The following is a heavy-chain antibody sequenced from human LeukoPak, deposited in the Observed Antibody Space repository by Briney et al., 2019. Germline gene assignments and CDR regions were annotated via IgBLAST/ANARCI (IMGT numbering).Heavy chain of an antibody. V-gene: IGHV3-53*01. D-gene: IGHD3-22*01. CDR3: ARDMDGSSGFRFEY. CDR1: GFSVGYNY. J-gene: IGHJ4*02. CDR2: IYSGAGSM. Sequence: GGSLRLSCAASGFSVGYNYMNWVRQAPGKGLEWVSVIYSGAGSMYYADSVKGRFTISRDDFKDTVYLQMNSLRAEDTAVYYCARDMDGSSGFRFEYWGPGTLVTVSS.